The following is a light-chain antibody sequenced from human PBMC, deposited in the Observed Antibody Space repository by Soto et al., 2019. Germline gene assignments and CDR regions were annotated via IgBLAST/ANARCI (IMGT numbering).Light chain of an antibody. V-gene: IGKV1-27*01. J-gene: IGKJ1*01. CDR1: QGIIAY. Sequence: DIQMTQSPSSLSASVGDTVTITCRASQGIIAYLAWYQQRTGKVHKLLIYAASTLQTGVPSRFSGSGAGTDFTLTFNNLQPEDVGTYYCQKYETAPQTLGQGTSEQIK. CDR2: AAS. CDR3: QKYETAPQT.